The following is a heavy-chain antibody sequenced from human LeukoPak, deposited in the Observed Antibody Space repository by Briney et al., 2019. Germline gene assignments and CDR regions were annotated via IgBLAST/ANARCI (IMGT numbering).Heavy chain of an antibody. CDR3: ARHGSGWTFDY. CDR1: GGSVSSYY. CDR2: IYYSGSP. D-gene: IGHD6-19*01. V-gene: IGHV4-59*08. Sequence: KPSETLSLTCTVSGGSVSSYYWSWIRQPPGKGLEWMGYIYYSGSPNFNPSLKSPVTLSLDTSKIQFSVNLSYVTAADTAVYYCARHGSGWTFDYWGQGTQVTVSS. J-gene: IGHJ4*02.